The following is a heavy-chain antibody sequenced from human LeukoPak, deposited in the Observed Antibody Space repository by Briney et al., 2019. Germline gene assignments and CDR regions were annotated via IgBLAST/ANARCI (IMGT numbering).Heavy chain of an antibody. CDR1: GFTFSSYE. J-gene: IGHJ4*02. V-gene: IGHV3-48*03. CDR3: AKELHRYSGYDIDY. Sequence: GGSLRLSCAASGFTFSSYEMNWVHQAPGKGLEWVSYISSSGSTIYYADSVKGRFTISRDNAKNSLYLQMNSLRAEDTAVYYCAKELHRYSGYDIDYWGQGTLVTVSS. CDR2: ISSSGSTI. D-gene: IGHD5-12*01.